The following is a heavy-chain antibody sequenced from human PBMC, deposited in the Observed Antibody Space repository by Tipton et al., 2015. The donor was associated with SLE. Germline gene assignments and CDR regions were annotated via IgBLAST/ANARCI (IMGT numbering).Heavy chain of an antibody. CDR3: ARVRYSGHDDAYYFDY. Sequence: TLSLTCTVSGGSISSGSYYWSWLRQPAGKGLEWIGRIYTSGSTNYNPSLKSRVTISVDTSKNQFSLKLSSVTAADTAVYYCARVRYSGHDDAYYFDYWGQGTLVTVSS. CDR2: IYTSGST. CDR1: GGSISSGSYY. V-gene: IGHV4-61*02. D-gene: IGHD5-12*01. J-gene: IGHJ4*02.